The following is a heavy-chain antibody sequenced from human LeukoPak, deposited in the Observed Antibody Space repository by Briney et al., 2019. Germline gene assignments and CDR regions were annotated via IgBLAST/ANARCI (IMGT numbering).Heavy chain of an antibody. CDR3: ARRTSGGAAAGRFDY. Sequence: SETLSLTCAVYGGSFSGYYWSWIRQPPGKGLEWIGEINHSGSTNYNPSLKSRVTISVDTSKNQFSLKPSSVTAADTAVYYCARRTSGGAAAGRFDYWGQGTLVTVSS. J-gene: IGHJ4*02. V-gene: IGHV4-34*01. D-gene: IGHD6-13*01. CDR1: GGSFSGYY. CDR2: INHSGST.